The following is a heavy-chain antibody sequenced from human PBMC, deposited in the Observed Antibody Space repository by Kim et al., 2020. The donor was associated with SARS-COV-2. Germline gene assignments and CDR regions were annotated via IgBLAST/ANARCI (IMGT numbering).Heavy chain of an antibody. CDR3: ANIAVAGFHP. D-gene: IGHD6-19*01. CDR1: GFTFSSYS. Sequence: GGSLRLSCAASGFTFSSYSMNWVRQTPGKGLEWVSSISSSSSYIYYADSVKGRFTISRDNAKNSLYLQMNSLRAEDTAVYYCANIAVAGFHPWGQGTLVTVSS. V-gene: IGHV3-21*01. CDR2: ISSSSSYI. J-gene: IGHJ5*02.